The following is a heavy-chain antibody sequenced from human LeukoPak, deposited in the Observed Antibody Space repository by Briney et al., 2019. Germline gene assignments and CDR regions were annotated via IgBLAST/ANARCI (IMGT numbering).Heavy chain of an antibody. CDR1: GGSFSSYY. Sequence: SETLSLTCAVSGGSFSSYYWSWVRQPAGKGLEWIGRIYTSGSTNYNPSLKSRVTISVDTSKNQFSLKLSSVTAADTAVYYCARPRASQGPDAFDIWGQGTMVTVSS. CDR3: ARPRASQGPDAFDI. V-gene: IGHV4-4*07. CDR2: IYTSGST. J-gene: IGHJ3*02.